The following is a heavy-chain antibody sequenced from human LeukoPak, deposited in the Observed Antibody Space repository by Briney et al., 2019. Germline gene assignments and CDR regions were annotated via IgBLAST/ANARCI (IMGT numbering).Heavy chain of an antibody. D-gene: IGHD6-25*01. CDR3: ARDAADY. CDR1: GGSISSSSYY. CDR2: IYYSGST. V-gene: IGHV4-39*07. J-gene: IGHJ4*02. Sequence: SETLSLTCTVSGGSISSSSYYWGWIRQPPGKGLEWIGSIYYSGSTYYNPSLKSRVTISVDTSKNQFSLKLSSVTAADTAVYYCARDAADYWGQGTLVTVSS.